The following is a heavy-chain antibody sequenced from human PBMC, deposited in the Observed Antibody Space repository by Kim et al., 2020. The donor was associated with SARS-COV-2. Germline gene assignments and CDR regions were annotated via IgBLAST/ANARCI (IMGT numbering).Heavy chain of an antibody. CDR1: GFTFSSYA. Sequence: GGSLRLSCAASGFTFSSYAMSWVRQAPGKGLEWVSAISGSGGSTYYADSVKGRFTISRDNSKNTLYLQMNSLRAEDTAVYYCAKVGGSCYSCWYFDLWGRGTLVTVSS. V-gene: IGHV3-23*01. CDR2: ISGSGGST. CDR3: AKVGGSCYSCWYFDL. J-gene: IGHJ2*01. D-gene: IGHD2-15*01.